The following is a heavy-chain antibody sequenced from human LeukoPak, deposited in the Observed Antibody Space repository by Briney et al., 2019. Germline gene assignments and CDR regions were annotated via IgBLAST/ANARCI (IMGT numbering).Heavy chain of an antibody. CDR3: AKDSGYSGYGVEYYMDV. CDR1: GFTFSSHN. D-gene: IGHD5-12*01. V-gene: IGHV3-30*18. J-gene: IGHJ6*03. CDR2: ISYDGSNK. Sequence: GGSLRLSCAASGFTFSSHNMNWVRQAPGKGLEWVAVISYDGSNKYYADSVKGRFTISRDNSKNTLYLQMNSLRAEDTAVYYCAKDSGYSGYGVEYYMDVWGKGTTVTVSS.